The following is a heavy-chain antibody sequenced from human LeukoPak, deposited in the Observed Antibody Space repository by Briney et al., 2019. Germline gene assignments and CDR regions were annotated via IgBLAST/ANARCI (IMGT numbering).Heavy chain of an antibody. D-gene: IGHD4-17*01. CDR2: ISGYDGNT. J-gene: IGHJ4*02. CDR3: ARTVTTSSYYFDY. Sequence: GASVTVSCTASGYTFTTYGVSWVRQAPGQGLEWMGWISGYDGNTNYAQKLRGRVTMTTDTSTSTAYMDLRSLRSDDTALYYCARTVTTSSYYFDYWGQGTLVTVSS. CDR1: GYTFTTYG. V-gene: IGHV1-18*01.